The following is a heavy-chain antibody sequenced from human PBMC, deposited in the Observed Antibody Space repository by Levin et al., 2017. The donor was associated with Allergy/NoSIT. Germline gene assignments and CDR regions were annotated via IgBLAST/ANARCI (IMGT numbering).Heavy chain of an antibody. CDR3: TTSLWSDPISYFDY. J-gene: IGHJ4*02. CDR1: GFTFSNAW. CDR2: IKSKTDGGTT. Sequence: NPGGSLRLSCAASGFTFSNAWMSWVRQAPGKGLELVGRIKSKTDGGTTDYAAPVKGRFTISRDDSKNTLYLQMNSLKTEDTAVYYCTTSLWSDPISYFDYWGQGTLVTVSS. D-gene: IGHD2-21*01. V-gene: IGHV3-15*01.